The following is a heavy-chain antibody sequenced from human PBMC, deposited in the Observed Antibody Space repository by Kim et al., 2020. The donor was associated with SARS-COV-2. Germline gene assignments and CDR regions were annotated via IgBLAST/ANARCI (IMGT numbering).Heavy chain of an antibody. Sequence: ASVKVSCKASGYTFTTYGMHWVRQAPGQGLEWMGWINTNTGNPTFAQGFTGRFVFSLDTSVSTAYLQISSLKAEDTAVYYCARTFYDSSAYYYVDYWGQGTLVTVSS. CDR2: INTNTGNP. D-gene: IGHD3-22*01. V-gene: IGHV7-4-1*02. CDR1: GYTFTTYG. J-gene: IGHJ4*02. CDR3: ARTFYDSSAYYYVDY.